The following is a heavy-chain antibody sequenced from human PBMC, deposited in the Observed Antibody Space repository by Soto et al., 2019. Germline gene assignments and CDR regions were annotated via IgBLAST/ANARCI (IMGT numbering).Heavy chain of an antibody. CDR1: GGSISSGNRY. Sequence: QVQLQESGPGLVKPSQTLSLTCIVSGGSISSGNRYWSWIRQHPGKGLDWIGYIYYSGNTYYNPSFHSRVTIALDTSQNQFYLKLTSVTAADTAEYYCARRGAVDGYVDSWGQGILVTVSS. CDR2: IYYSGNT. J-gene: IGHJ4*02. CDR3: ARRGAVDGYVDS. V-gene: IGHV4-31*03. D-gene: IGHD6-19*01.